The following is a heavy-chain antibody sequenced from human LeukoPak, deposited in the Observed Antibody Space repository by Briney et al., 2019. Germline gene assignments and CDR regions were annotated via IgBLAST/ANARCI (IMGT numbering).Heavy chain of an antibody. Sequence: ASVKVSCKVSGYTLTELSMHWVRQAPGKGLEWKGGFDPEDGETIYAQKFQGRVTMTEDTSTATAYMELSSLRSDDTAVYYCARPYYYDSSGSFSQNYWGQGTLVTVSS. CDR3: ARPYYYDSSGSFSQNY. CDR2: FDPEDGET. D-gene: IGHD3-22*01. J-gene: IGHJ4*02. CDR1: GYTLTELS. V-gene: IGHV1-24*01.